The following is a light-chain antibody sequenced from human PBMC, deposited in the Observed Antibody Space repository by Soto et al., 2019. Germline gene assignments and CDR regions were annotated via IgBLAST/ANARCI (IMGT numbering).Light chain of an antibody. CDR1: ISNIGGNS. J-gene: IGLJ1*01. V-gene: IGLV1-51*01. CDR2: DDN. Sequence: QSVLTQPPSVSVAPGQKVTISCSGSISNIGGNSVSWYQQLPGTAPKLLIYDDNKRPSGIPDRFSGSKSGTPATLGITGFQTGDEADYYCGSWDSSLSAYVFGTGTKVTVL. CDR3: GSWDSSLSAYV.